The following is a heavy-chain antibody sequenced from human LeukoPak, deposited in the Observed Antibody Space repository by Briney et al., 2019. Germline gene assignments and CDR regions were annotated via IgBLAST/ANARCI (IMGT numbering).Heavy chain of an antibody. V-gene: IGHV1-46*01. D-gene: IGHD2-15*01. CDR1: GYTFTSYY. J-gene: IGHJ6*02. CDR3: ARDSTVVVVAAGTYYYGMDV. CDR2: INPSGGST. Sequence: ASVKVSCKASGYTFTSYYMHWVRQAPGQGLEWMGIINPSGGSTSYAQKFQGRVTMTRDTSTSTVYMELSSLRSEDTAVYYCARDSTVVVVAAGTYYYGMDVWGQGTTVTVSS.